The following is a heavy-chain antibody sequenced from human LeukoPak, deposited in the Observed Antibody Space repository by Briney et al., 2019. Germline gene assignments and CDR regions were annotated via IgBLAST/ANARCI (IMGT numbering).Heavy chain of an antibody. Sequence: GASVKVSCKASGYTFTSYDINWVRQATGQGLEWMGWMNPNSGNTGYAQKFQGRVTMTRNTSISTAYMELSSLRSEDTAVYYCARDFSMITFGEVVNYYGMDVWGQGTTVTVSS. CDR3: ARDFSMITFGEVVNYYGMDV. V-gene: IGHV1-8*01. J-gene: IGHJ6*02. D-gene: IGHD3-16*01. CDR1: GYTFTSYD. CDR2: MNPNSGNT.